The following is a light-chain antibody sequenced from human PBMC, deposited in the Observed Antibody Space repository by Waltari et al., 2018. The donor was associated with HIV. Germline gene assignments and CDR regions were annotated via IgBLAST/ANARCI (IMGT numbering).Light chain of an antibody. J-gene: IGKJ4*01. V-gene: IGKV1-39*01. Sequence: DIQMTQSPSSLSATVGDRVTITCRASQNINTYLNWFQQRPGKAPQLLIYAASGLQGGVPSRFSGSGSGTDFTLTISNLQPDDFATYYCQQTYNTPLTFGGGTQVEIK. CDR1: QNINTY. CDR2: AAS. CDR3: QQTYNTPLT.